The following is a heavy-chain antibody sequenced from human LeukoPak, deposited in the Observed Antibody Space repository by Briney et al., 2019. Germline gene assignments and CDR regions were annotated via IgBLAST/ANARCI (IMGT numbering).Heavy chain of an antibody. CDR2: IWYDGSEK. Sequence: GGSLRLSCAASGFTFSSYGIQWVRQAPGKGLEWGAVIWYDGSEKYYADSVKGRFTISRDNSENTVYLQMNSLRVEDTAVYYCARQSSYSGIYTWGQGTLVTVSS. V-gene: IGHV3-33*01. CDR1: GFTFSSYG. D-gene: IGHD1-26*01. CDR3: ARQSSYSGIYT. J-gene: IGHJ4*02.